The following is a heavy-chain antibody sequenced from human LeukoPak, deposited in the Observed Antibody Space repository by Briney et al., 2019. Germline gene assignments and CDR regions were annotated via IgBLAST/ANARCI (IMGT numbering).Heavy chain of an antibody. V-gene: IGHV1-69*01. CDR1: GGTFSSYA. Sequence: SVKVSCKASGGTFSSYAISWVRQAPGQGLEWMGGIIPIFGTANYAQKFQGRVTITADESTNTAYMELSSLRSEDTAVYYCASGDYGDILDYWGQGTLVTVSS. J-gene: IGHJ4*02. CDR3: ASGDYGDILDY. D-gene: IGHD4-17*01. CDR2: IIPIFGTA.